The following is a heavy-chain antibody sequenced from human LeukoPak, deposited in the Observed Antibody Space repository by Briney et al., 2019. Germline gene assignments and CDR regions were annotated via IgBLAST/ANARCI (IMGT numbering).Heavy chain of an antibody. CDR3: ARGSGIAAAGTY. Sequence: TSETLALTCTVSGGSISSYYWSWIRQPPGKGLEWIGYIYYSGSTNYNPSLKSRVTISVDTSKNQFSLKLSSVTAADTAVYYCARGSGIAAAGTYWGQGTLVTVSS. CDR1: GGSISSYY. CDR2: IYYSGST. V-gene: IGHV4-59*01. J-gene: IGHJ4*02. D-gene: IGHD6-13*01.